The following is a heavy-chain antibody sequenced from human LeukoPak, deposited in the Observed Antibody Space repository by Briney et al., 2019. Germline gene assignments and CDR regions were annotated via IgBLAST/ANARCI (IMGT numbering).Heavy chain of an antibody. CDR3: AKGHYYDSSGYYYGY. J-gene: IGHJ4*02. CDR2: ISGSGGST. V-gene: IGHV3-23*01. Sequence: GGSLRLSCAASKFTFSNYAMHWVRQAPGKGLEWVSAISGSGGSTYYADSVKGRFTISRDNSKNTLYLQMNSLRAEDTAVYYCAKGHYYDSSGYYYGYWGQGTLVTVSS. CDR1: KFTFSNYA. D-gene: IGHD3-22*01.